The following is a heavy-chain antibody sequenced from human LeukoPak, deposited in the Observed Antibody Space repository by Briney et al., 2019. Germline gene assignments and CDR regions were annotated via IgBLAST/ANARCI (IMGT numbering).Heavy chain of an antibody. CDR2: IYNGVNT. CDR1: GASVSSASC. CDR3: ARDSSGWPSGGAFDI. D-gene: IGHD6-19*01. J-gene: IGHJ3*02. V-gene: IGHV4-61*01. Sequence: SETLSLTCTVSGASVSSASCWTWIRQPPGKGVEWIAHIYNGVNTNYNPSLKSRVTISVDKSKNQFSLKLSSVTAADTAVYYCARDSSGWPSGGAFDIWGQGTMVTVSS.